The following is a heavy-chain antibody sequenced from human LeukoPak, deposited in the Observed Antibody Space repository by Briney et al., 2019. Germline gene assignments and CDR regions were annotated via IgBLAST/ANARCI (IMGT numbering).Heavy chain of an antibody. V-gene: IGHV1-18*01. CDR1: GYTFTSCA. J-gene: IGHJ4*02. D-gene: IGHD3-3*01. CDR3: ARASLPSDDFWSGYLDGGDY. Sequence: ASVKVSCKASGYTFTSCAISWVRQAPGQGLEWMGWISAYNGNTNYAQKLQGRVTMTTDTSTSTAYMELRSLRSDDTAVYYCARASLPSDDFWSGYLDGGDYWGQGTLVTVSS. CDR2: ISAYNGNT.